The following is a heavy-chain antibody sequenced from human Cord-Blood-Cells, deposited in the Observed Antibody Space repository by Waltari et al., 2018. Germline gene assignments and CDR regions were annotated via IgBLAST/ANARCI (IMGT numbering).Heavy chain of an antibody. Sequence: QVQLVESGGGVVQPGRPLRLSCAASGFTFRSYGLHWARQAPDKGLGWVAVIWYDGSNKNYADSVKGRFTISRDNSKNTLYLQMNSLRAEDTAVYYCARGGPRRPRVSPGIDYWGQGTLVTVSS. CDR1: GFTFRSYG. J-gene: IGHJ4*02. CDR3: ARGGPRRPRVSPGIDY. CDR2: IWYDGSNK. D-gene: IGHD3-16*01. V-gene: IGHV3-33*01.